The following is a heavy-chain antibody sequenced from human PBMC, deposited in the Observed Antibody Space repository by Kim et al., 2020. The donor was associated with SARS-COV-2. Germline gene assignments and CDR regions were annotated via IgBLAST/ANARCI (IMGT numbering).Heavy chain of an antibody. J-gene: IGHJ4*02. CDR3: AGVSGSYAPGYFDY. V-gene: IGHV1-3*01. Sequence: SQKFQGRVTITRDTSESTAYMELSSQKSEGTAVYYCAGVSGSYAPGYFDYWGQGTLVTVSS. D-gene: IGHD1-26*01.